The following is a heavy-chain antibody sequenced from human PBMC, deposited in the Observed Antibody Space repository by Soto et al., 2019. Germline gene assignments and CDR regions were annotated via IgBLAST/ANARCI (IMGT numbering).Heavy chain of an antibody. CDR2: ISGSGGNT. D-gene: IGHD6-13*01. CDR3: AKKGAAAAPGVDY. V-gene: IGHV3-23*01. J-gene: IGHJ4*02. Sequence: EVQLLESGGGLVQPGGSLRLSCAASGFIFSNFAMNWVRQAPGKGLEWVSAISGSGGNTYYADSVKGRFAISRDNSKNTLYLQMNSLRAEDTAVYYCAKKGAAAAPGVDYWGQGTLVTVSS. CDR1: GFIFSNFA.